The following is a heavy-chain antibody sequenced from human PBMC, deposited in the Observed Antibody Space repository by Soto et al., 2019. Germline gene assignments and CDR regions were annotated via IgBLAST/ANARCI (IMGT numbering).Heavy chain of an antibody. CDR1: GCTFTSYG. CDR2: ISAYNGNT. CDR3: ARDWPLNY. Sequence: ASVKVSCKASGCTFTSYGISWVRPAPVQGLEWMGWISAYNGNTNYAQKLQGRVTMTTETCTSTAYMELRSLRSDDTAVYYCARDWPLNYRGEGTLVTVSS. J-gene: IGHJ4*02. V-gene: IGHV1-18*01.